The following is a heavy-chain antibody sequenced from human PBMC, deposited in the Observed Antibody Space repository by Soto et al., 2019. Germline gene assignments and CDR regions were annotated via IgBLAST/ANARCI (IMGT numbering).Heavy chain of an antibody. Sequence: EVQLVESGGGLVQPGGSLRLSCAASGFTVSSNYMSWVRQAPGKGLEWVSVIYSGGSTYYADSVKGRFTISRHNSKNTLYLQMNSLRAEDTAVYYCAREGSYCSSTSCYPYYYYMDVWGKGTTVTVSS. J-gene: IGHJ6*03. V-gene: IGHV3-53*04. CDR2: IYSGGST. CDR3: AREGSYCSSTSCYPYYYYMDV. CDR1: GFTVSSNY. D-gene: IGHD2-2*01.